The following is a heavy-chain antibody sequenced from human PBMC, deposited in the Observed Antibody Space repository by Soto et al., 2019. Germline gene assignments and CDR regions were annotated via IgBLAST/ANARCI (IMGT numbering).Heavy chain of an antibody. CDR2: IYYSGST. Sequence: SETLSLTCTVSGGSISSYYWSWIRQPPGKGLEWIGYIYYSGSTNYNPSLKSRVTISVDTSKNQFSLKLSSVTAADTAVYYCARARGSYYAFDIWGQGTMVTFSS. D-gene: IGHD1-26*01. CDR1: GGSISSYY. V-gene: IGHV4-59*01. J-gene: IGHJ3*02. CDR3: ARARGSYYAFDI.